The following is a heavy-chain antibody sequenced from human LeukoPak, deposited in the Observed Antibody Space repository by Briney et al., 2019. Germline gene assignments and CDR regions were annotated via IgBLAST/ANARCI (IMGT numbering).Heavy chain of an antibody. V-gene: IGHV1-2*02. CDR2: INHNSGGT. Sequence: ASVKVSCKASGYTFTGYYMHWVRQAPGQGLEWMGWINHNSGGTNYAQQFQGRVTMTWDTSISTAYMELSSLRSDDTAVYYCTSDTYYYDSTGLGHWFDPWGQGTLVTVSS. D-gene: IGHD3-22*01. J-gene: IGHJ5*02. CDR1: GYTFTGYY. CDR3: TSDTYYYDSTGLGHWFDP.